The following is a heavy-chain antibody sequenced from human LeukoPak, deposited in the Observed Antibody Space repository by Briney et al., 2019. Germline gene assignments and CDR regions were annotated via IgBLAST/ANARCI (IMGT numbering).Heavy chain of an antibody. J-gene: IGHJ4*02. V-gene: IGHV4-59*01. D-gene: IGHD6-19*01. CDR3: ATRPLAVAGYDY. CDR2: IYYSGST. Sequence: SETLSLTCTVSGGSISSYYWSWIRQPPGKGLEWIGYIYYSGSTNYNPSLKSRVTISVDTSKNQFSLKPSSVTAADTAVYYCATRPLAVAGYDYWGQGTLVTVSS. CDR1: GGSISSYY.